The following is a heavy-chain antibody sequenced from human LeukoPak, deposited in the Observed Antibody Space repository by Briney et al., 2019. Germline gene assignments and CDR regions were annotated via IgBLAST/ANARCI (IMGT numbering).Heavy chain of an antibody. CDR1: GFTFSDHF. D-gene: IGHD3-10*01. CDR3: VAMLRGVGH. J-gene: IGHJ4*02. Sequence: LRHSSAATGFTFSDHFMDWVRQAPGKGLEWVGRSRHKGNNYATQYAASVKDRFTISRDDSKNSLHLQMNSLKTEDTAVYFCVAMLRGVGHWGQGTLVTVSS. V-gene: IGHV3-72*01. CDR2: SRHKGNNYAT.